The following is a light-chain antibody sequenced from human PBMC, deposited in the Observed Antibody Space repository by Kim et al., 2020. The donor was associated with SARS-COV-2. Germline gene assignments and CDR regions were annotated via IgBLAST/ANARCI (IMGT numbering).Light chain of an antibody. CDR1: TSNIESNY. J-gene: IGLJ3*02. Sequence: ELTQPPSASGTPGQRVTISCSGSTSNIESNYVYWYHQLPGMAPKLLIYRNNQRPSGVPDRFSGSKSGTSASLAISGLRSEDEAEYYCAAWDDSLSGQVLGGGTQRTV. V-gene: IGLV1-47*01. CDR3: AAWDDSLSGQV. CDR2: RNN.